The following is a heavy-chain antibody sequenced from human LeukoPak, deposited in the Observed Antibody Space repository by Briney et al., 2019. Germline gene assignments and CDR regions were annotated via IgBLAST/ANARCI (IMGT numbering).Heavy chain of an antibody. V-gene: IGHV4-59*01. CDR1: GGSISSYY. CDR3: ARESGWDDAFDI. CDR2: IYYSGST. D-gene: IGHD6-19*01. J-gene: IGHJ3*02. Sequence: PSETLSLTCTASGGSISSYYWSWIRQPPGKGLEWIGYIYYSGSTNYNPSLKSRVTISVDTSKNQFSLRLSSVTAADTAVYYCARESGWDDAFDIWGQGTMVTVSS.